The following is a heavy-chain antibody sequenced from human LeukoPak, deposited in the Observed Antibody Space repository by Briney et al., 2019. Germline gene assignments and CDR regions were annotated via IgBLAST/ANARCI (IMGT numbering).Heavy chain of an antibody. CDR3: ARDRPYGSGSYYMPPFDY. D-gene: IGHD3-10*01. CDR1: GYTFTSYG. V-gene: IGHV1-18*01. J-gene: IGHJ4*02. Sequence: ASVKVSCKASGYTFTSYGISWLRQAPGQGLEWMGWISAYNGNTNYAQKLQGRVTMTTDTSTSTAYMELRSLRSDDTAVYYCARDRPYGSGSYYMPPFDYWGQGTLVTVSS. CDR2: ISAYNGNT.